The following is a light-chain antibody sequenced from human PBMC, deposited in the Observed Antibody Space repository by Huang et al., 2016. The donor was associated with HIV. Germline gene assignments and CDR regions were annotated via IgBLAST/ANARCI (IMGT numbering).Light chain of an antibody. CDR1: QNIKKY. CDR3: QQSYSTLLFT. V-gene: IGKV1-39*01. Sequence: DIQMTQSPSSLSASVGVRVTITCRASQNIKKYLNWYQQKPGKAPKLLIYGASSLQSGVSSRFSGSGSGTDFTLTISSLQPEDFATYYCQQSYSTLLFTFGPGTKVDI. CDR2: GAS. J-gene: IGKJ3*01.